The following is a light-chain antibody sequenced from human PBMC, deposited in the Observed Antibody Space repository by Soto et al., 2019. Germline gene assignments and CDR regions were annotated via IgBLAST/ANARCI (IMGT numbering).Light chain of an antibody. V-gene: IGKV1-12*01. CDR1: QGISIC. CDR3: QQTNSFPLT. Sequence: DIQMTQSPSSVSASVVDRVTITCRASQGISICLAWYQQKPGKATKLLIYAASSLQSGVPSRFSGSGSGTDFTLTISSLQPEDFATYYCQQTNSFPLTFGGGTKVEIK. J-gene: IGKJ4*01. CDR2: AAS.